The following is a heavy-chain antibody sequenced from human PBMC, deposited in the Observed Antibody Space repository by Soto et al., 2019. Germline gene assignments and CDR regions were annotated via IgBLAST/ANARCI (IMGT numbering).Heavy chain of an antibody. D-gene: IGHD1-20*01. CDR3: ARDQTGITTTGGGRIDH. CDR1: GFTFSTHA. J-gene: IGHJ4*02. CDR2: VSFDGSNK. V-gene: IGHV3-30-3*01. Sequence: ESGGGVVQPGRSLRLSCAASGFTFSTHAMHWVRQAPGKGLECVAIVSFDGSNKYYADSVKGRFTISRDNSKNTLYLQMSGLTPEDTAGYYCARDQTGITTTGGGRIDHWGQGTLVTVSS.